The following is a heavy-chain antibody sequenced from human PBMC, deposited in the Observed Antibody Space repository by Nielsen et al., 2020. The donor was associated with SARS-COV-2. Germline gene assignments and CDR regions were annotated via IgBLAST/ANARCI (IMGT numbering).Heavy chain of an antibody. CDR1: GFTFSSYG. Sequence: GGSLRLSCAASGFTFSSYGMHWVRQAPGKGLEWVAFIRYDGSNKYYADSVKGRFAISRDNSKNTLYLQMNSLRAEDTAVYYCAKDGKDGDYGAFDYWGQGTLVTVSS. V-gene: IGHV3-30*02. CDR3: AKDGKDGDYGAFDY. CDR2: IRYDGSNK. D-gene: IGHD4-17*01. J-gene: IGHJ4*02.